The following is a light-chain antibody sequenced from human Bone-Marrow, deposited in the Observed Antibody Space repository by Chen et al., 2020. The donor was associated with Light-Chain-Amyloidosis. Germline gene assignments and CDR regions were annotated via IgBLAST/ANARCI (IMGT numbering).Light chain of an antibody. CDR2: NNN. V-gene: IGLV1-40*01. CDR1: CSNIGAGYD. CDR3: QSYDRSLTAYV. Sequence: QSVLSQAPSVSVAPGQRVTISCTGSCSNIGAGYDVQCYQKLPGTAPNLLIYNNNNRPSGVPVRFSGSKSGTSASLAITGLQAEDEADYYCQSYDRSLTAYVFGTGTKVTGL. J-gene: IGLJ1*01.